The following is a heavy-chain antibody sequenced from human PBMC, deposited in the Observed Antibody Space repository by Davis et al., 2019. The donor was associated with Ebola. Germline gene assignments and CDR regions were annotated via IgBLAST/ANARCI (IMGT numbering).Heavy chain of an antibody. Sequence: PGGSLRLSCAASGFTFSSYAMSWVRQAPGKGLEWVSAISGSGGSTYYADSVKGRFTISRDNSKNTLYLQMNSLRAEDTAVYYCAREFIVVVPAAIFGYDYYGMDVWGQGTTVTVSS. J-gene: IGHJ6*02. CDR3: AREFIVVVPAAIFGYDYYGMDV. CDR1: GFTFSSYA. CDR2: ISGSGGST. D-gene: IGHD2-2*02. V-gene: IGHV3-23*01.